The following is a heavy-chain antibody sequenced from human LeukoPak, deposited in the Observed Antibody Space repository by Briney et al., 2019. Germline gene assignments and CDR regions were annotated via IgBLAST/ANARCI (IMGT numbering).Heavy chain of an antibody. V-gene: IGHV3-30*03. Sequence: GGSLRLSCAASGFTFSSYGMHWVRQAPGEGLEWVAVISYDGSNKYYADSVKGRFTISRDNSKNTLYLQMNSLRAEDTAVYYCAREVGAPTRVNFDYWGQGTLVTVSS. D-gene: IGHD1-26*01. CDR3: AREVGAPTRVNFDY. J-gene: IGHJ4*02. CDR1: GFTFSSYG. CDR2: ISYDGSNK.